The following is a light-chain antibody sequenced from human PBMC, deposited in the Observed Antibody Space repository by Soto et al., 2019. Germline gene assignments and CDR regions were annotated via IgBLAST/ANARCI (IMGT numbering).Light chain of an antibody. CDR3: QQYYSYSIT. CDR1: QGISSY. V-gene: IGKV1-8*01. Sequence: AIRMTQSPSSFSASTGDRVTITCRASQGISSYLAWYQQKPGKAPKLLIYAASTLQSGVPSRFSGNGSGTDFTLTISCLQSEDFATYYCQQYYSYSITFGQGTRLEIK. CDR2: AAS. J-gene: IGKJ5*01.